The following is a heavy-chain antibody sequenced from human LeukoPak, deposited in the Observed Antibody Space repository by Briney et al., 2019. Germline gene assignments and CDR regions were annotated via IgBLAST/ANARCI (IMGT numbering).Heavy chain of an antibody. V-gene: IGHV1-46*01. CDR1: GYTFTSYY. CDR2: INPSGGCT. Sequence: ASVKVSCKASGYTFTSYYMHWVRQAPGQGLEWMGIINPSGGCTSYAQKFQGRVTMTRDTSTSTVYMELSSLRSEDTAVYYCARGAFSYYDFWSGYYGGSWFDPWGQGTLVTVSS. D-gene: IGHD3-3*01. J-gene: IGHJ5*02. CDR3: ARGAFSYYDFWSGYYGGSWFDP.